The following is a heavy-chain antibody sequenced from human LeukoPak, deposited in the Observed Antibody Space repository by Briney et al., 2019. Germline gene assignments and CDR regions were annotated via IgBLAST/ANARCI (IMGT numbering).Heavy chain of an antibody. CDR1: GGTFSSYA. CDR2: IIPILGIA. Sequence: SVKASCKASGGTFSSYAISWVRQAPGQGLEWMGRIIPILGIANYAQKFQGRVTITADESTSTAYMELSSLRSEDTAVYYCARGGGENPADYWGQGTLVTVSS. D-gene: IGHD3-16*01. CDR3: ARGGGENPADY. V-gene: IGHV1-69*04. J-gene: IGHJ4*02.